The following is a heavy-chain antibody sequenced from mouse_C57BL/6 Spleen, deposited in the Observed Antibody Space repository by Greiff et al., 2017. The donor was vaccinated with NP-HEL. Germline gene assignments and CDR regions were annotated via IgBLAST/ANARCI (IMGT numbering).Heavy chain of an antibody. CDR3: ARYDYGTSWYFDV. V-gene: IGHV1-64*01. J-gene: IGHJ1*03. Sequence: VQLQQPGAELVKPGASVKLSCKASGYTFTSYWMHWVKQRPGQGLEWIGMIHPNSGSTNYNEKFKSKATLTVDKSSSTAYMQLSSLTSEDSAVYYCARYDYGTSWYFDVWGTGTTVTVSS. D-gene: IGHD1-1*01. CDR1: GYTFTSYW. CDR2: IHPNSGST.